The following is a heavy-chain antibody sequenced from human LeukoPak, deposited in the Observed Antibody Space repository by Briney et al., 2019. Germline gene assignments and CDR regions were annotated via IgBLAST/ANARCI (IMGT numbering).Heavy chain of an antibody. J-gene: IGHJ4*02. D-gene: IGHD3-10*01. CDR2: MYHSGST. V-gene: IGHV4-38-2*02. CDR3: ARGKYIDSGSYNVFDY. CDR1: VYSISSSYY. Sequence: SETLSLTCTVSVYSISSSYYWGWIRQPPGKGLEWIGSMYHSGSTYYNPSLKNRVTISVDTSKNRFSLRLNSLTAADTAVFYCARGKYIDSGSYNVFDYWGQGTLATVSS.